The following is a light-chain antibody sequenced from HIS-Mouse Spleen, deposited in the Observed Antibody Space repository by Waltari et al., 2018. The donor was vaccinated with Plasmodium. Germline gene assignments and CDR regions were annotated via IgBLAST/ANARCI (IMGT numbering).Light chain of an antibody. CDR3: QQRSNWPRVLT. CDR1: QSVSSY. CDR2: DAS. V-gene: IGKV3-11*01. J-gene: IGKJ4*01. Sequence: EIVLTQSPATLSLSPGERATLPCRASQSVSSYLAWCQQKPGQAPRLLIYDASNRATGIPARFSGSGSGTDFTLTISSLEPEDFAVYYCQQRSNWPRVLTFGGGTKVEIK.